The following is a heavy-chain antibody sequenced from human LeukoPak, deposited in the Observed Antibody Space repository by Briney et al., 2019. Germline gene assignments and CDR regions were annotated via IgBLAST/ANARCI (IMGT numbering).Heavy chain of an antibody. CDR2: IRSKANSYAT. CDR3: TVPDYDILTGYRFDP. Sequence: GGSLRLSCAASGFTFSGSAMHWVRQASGKGLEWVGRIRSKANSYATAYAASVKGRFTISRDDSKNTAYLQMNSLKTEDTAMYYCTVPDYDILTGYRFDPWGQGTLVTVSS. V-gene: IGHV3-73*01. CDR1: GFTFSGSA. D-gene: IGHD3-9*01. J-gene: IGHJ5*02.